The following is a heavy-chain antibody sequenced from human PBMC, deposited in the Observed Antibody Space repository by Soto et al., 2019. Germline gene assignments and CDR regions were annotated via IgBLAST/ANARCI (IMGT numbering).Heavy chain of an antibody. V-gene: IGHV3-15*01. Sequence: EVQLVQSGGGLVKPGESLRLSCAGSGFTFSNAWMSWVRQAPGKGLEWVGRIKSETDGETTDYAAPVKGRFTISRDDSKNTLYLQMNSLRTEDTAVYYCGTGSAFDIWGQGTVVTVSS. J-gene: IGHJ3*02. CDR3: GTGSAFDI. CDR1: GFTFSNAW. CDR2: IKSETDGETT.